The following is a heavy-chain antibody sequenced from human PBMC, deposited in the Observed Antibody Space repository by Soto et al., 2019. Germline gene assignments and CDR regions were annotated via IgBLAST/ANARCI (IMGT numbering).Heavy chain of an antibody. Sequence: QVQLEQSVPEVKKPGASVKVSCKASGYTFTTYGISWVRQAPGEGLEWLGWINTHNGNTNYAQNLQGRVFMTADTSTNTAYMELRSLRSDDTAIYYCTREGSAPYYYYGMDAWGQGTTVTVSS. J-gene: IGHJ6*02. CDR2: INTHNGNT. D-gene: IGHD3-10*01. CDR3: TREGSAPYYYYGMDA. V-gene: IGHV1-18*01. CDR1: GYTFTTYG.